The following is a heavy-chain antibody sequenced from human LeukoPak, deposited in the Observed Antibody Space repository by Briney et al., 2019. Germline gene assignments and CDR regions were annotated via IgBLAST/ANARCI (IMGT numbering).Heavy chain of an antibody. J-gene: IGHJ6*03. CDR1: GFTFSSYG. CDR2: ISGSGGST. CDR3: AKIGTNYYYYMDV. D-gene: IGHD2-2*01. V-gene: IGHV3-23*01. Sequence: GGPLRLSCAASGFTFSSYGMSWVRQAPGKGLEWVSAISGSGGSTYYADSVKGRFTISRDNSKNTLYLQMNSLRAEDTAVYYCAKIGTNYYYYMDVWGKGTTLTISS.